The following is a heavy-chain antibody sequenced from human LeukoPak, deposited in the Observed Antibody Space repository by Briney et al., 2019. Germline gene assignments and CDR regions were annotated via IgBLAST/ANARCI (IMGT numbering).Heavy chain of an antibody. D-gene: IGHD3-22*01. CDR2: ISGSGGST. CDR3: AKKKHEDASGYQAMDC. J-gene: IGHJ4*02. V-gene: IGHV3-23*01. CDR1: GFTFSSYA. Sequence: GGSLRLSCAASGFTFSSYAMSWVRQAPGKGLEWVSAISGSGGSTYYADSVKGRFTITRDNSKNTVYLQMSSLRAEDTAVYYCAKKKHEDASGYQAMDCWGQGTLVTVSS.